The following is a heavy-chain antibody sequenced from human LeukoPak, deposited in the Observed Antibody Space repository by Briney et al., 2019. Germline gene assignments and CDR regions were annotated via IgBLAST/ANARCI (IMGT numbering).Heavy chain of an antibody. J-gene: IGHJ6*03. CDR1: GFTFSSYG. D-gene: IGHD1-26*01. CDR3: AKVTPPYSGSYYYMDV. V-gene: IGHV3-30*02. Sequence: GSLRLSCAASGFTFSSYGMHWVRQAPGKGLEWVAFIRYDGSNKYYADSVKGRFTISRDNSKNTLYLQMNSLRAEDTAVYYCAKVTPPYSGSYYYMDVWGKGTTVTVSS. CDR2: IRYDGSNK.